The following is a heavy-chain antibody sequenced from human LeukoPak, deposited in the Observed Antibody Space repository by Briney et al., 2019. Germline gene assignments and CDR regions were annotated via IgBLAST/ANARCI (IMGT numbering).Heavy chain of an antibody. V-gene: IGHV4-59*01. CDR3: ARLRSGGSNWFDP. CDR1: GGSISSYY. CDR2: IYYSGST. J-gene: IGHJ5*02. D-gene: IGHD2-15*01. Sequence: SETLSLTCSVSGGSISSYYWSWIRQPPGKGLEWIGYIYYSGSTHYNPSLKSRVTITVDTSKNQFSLKLSSVTAADTAVYYCARLRSGGSNWFDPWGQGTLVTVSS.